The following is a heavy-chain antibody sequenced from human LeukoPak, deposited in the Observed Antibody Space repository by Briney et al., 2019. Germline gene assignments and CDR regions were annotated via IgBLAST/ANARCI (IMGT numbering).Heavy chain of an antibody. D-gene: IGHD3-10*01. CDR1: GFTFSSYE. CDR2: ISSSGSTI. J-gene: IGHJ4*02. CDR3: ARLDYYGSGSYFDY. Sequence: GGSLRLSCAASGFTFSSYEMNWVRQAPGKGLEGVSYISSSGSTIYYADSVKGRFTISRDNARNSLYLQMNSLRAEDTAVYYCARLDYYGSGSYFDYWGQGTLVTVSS. V-gene: IGHV3-48*03.